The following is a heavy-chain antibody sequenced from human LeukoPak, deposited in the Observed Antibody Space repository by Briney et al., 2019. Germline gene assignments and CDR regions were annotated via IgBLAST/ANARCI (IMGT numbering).Heavy chain of an antibody. V-gene: IGHV4-59*08. CDR3: AGSPLGSYFFDY. D-gene: IGHD3-10*01. Sequence: NSSETLSLTCTVSGGSISSYYWSWIRQPPGKGLEWIGYIYYSGSTNYNPSLKSRVTISVDTSKNQFSLKLSSVTAADTAVYYCAGSPLGSYFFDYWGQGTLVTVSS. CDR2: IYYSGST. CDR1: GGSISSYY. J-gene: IGHJ4*02.